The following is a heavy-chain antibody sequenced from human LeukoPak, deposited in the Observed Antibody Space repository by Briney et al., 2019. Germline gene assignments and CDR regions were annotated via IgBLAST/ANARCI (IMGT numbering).Heavy chain of an antibody. CDR1: GDFISSSSYY. J-gene: IGHJ4*02. Sequence: SETLSLTCTVSGDFISSSSYYWGWTRQPPGKGLEWIGSIYYSGSTYYNPSLKSRVTISVDTSKNQFSLKLRSVTAADTAVYYCARDVHDFWSGYSLLYVDHWGRGTLVTVSS. D-gene: IGHD3-3*01. CDR2: IYYSGST. CDR3: ARDVHDFWSGYSLLYVDH. V-gene: IGHV4-39*07.